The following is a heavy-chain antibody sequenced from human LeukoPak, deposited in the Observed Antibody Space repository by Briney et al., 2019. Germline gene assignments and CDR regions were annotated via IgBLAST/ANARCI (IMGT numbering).Heavy chain of an antibody. Sequence: QPGGSLRLSCAASGFTFSSYAMSWVRQAPGKGLEWVSAISGSGGSTYYADSVKGRFTTSRDNSKNTLYLQMNSLRAEDTAVYYCAKREKYCSGGSCFNWFDPWGQGTLVTVSS. CDR2: ISGSGGST. CDR1: GFTFSSYA. CDR3: AKREKYCSGGSCFNWFDP. J-gene: IGHJ5*02. V-gene: IGHV3-23*01. D-gene: IGHD2-15*01.